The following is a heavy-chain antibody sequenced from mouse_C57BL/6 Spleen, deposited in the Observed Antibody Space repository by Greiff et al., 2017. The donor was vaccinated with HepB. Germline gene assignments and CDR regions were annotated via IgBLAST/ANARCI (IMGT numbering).Heavy chain of an antibody. D-gene: IGHD2-5*01. V-gene: IGHV1-15*01. CDR2: IDPETGGT. Sequence: QVQLKQSGAELVRPGASVTLSCKASGYTFTDYEMHWVKQTPVHGLEWIGAIDPETGGTAYNQKFKGKAILTADKSSSTAYMELRSLTSEDSAVYYCTTYYSNHGWFAYWGQGTLVTVAA. J-gene: IGHJ3*01. CDR1: GYTFTDYE. CDR3: TTYYSNHGWFAY.